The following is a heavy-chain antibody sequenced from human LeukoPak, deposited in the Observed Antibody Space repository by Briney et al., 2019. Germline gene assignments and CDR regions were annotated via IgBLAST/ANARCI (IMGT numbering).Heavy chain of an antibody. CDR2: TSADGSKA. CDR1: GFAFDDYA. V-gene: IGHV3-30*04. Sequence: GGSLRLSCAASGFAFDDYAMHWVRQAPGKGLEWVAVTSADGSKAFYADSVKGRFTISRHNSKNTLFLQPSSLRREDTALYYCARDRYCATTRCYFDFYYYGMDVWGQGTTVTVSS. D-gene: IGHD2-2*01. CDR3: ARDRYCATTRCYFDFYYYGMDV. J-gene: IGHJ6*02.